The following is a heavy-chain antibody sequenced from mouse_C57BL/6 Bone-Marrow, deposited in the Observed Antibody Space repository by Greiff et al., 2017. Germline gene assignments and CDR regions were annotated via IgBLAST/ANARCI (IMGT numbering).Heavy chain of an antibody. Sequence: DVHLVESGAELVRPGASVKLSCTASGFNIKDDYMHWVKQRPEQGLEWIGWIDPENGDTEYASKFQGKATITADASSNTAYLQLSSLTSEDTAVYYCTPTVVAKGGYWGQGTTLTVSS. CDR3: TPTVVAKGGY. V-gene: IGHV14-4*01. CDR1: GFNIKDDY. CDR2: IDPENGDT. D-gene: IGHD1-1*01. J-gene: IGHJ2*01.